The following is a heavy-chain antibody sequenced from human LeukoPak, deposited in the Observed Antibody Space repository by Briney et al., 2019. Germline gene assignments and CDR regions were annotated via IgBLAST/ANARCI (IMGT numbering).Heavy chain of an antibody. CDR1: GFTFSSYA. CDR3: AKQPGSVVDSSGSPSRH. Sequence: PGGSLRLSCAASGFTFSSYAMSWVRQAPGKGLEWVSTISGSGASTYYADSVKDRFTISRDNSKNTLYLQMNSLRAEDTAVYYCAKQPGSVVDSSGSPSRHWGQGTLVTVSS. D-gene: IGHD3-22*01. CDR2: ISGSGAST. V-gene: IGHV3-23*01. J-gene: IGHJ4*02.